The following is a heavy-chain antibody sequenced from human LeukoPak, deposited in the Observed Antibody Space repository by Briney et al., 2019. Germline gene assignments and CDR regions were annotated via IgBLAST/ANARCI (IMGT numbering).Heavy chain of an antibody. J-gene: IGHJ3*02. V-gene: IGHV3-66*01. D-gene: IGHD3-16*01. CDR2: IYSGGST. CDR3: AREIGLWGAFDI. CDR1: GFTVSSNC. Sequence: GGSLRLSCAASGFTVSSNCMSWVRQAPGKGLEWVSVIYSGGSTYYADSVKGRFTISRDNSKNTLYLQMNRLRAEDTAVYYCAREIGLWGAFDIWGQGTMVTVSS.